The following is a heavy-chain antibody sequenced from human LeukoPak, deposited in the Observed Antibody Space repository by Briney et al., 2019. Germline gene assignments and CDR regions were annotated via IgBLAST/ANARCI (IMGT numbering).Heavy chain of an antibody. D-gene: IGHD6-13*01. Sequence: PSETLSLTCTVSGGSISSYYWSWIRQPPGKGLEWIGYIYYSGSTNYNPSLKSRVTISVDTSKNQFSLKLSSVTAADTAVYYCARVWPAAQDRRSYWGQGTLVTVSS. V-gene: IGHV4-59*12. J-gene: IGHJ4*02. CDR2: IYYSGST. CDR3: ARVWPAAQDRRSY. CDR1: GGSISSYY.